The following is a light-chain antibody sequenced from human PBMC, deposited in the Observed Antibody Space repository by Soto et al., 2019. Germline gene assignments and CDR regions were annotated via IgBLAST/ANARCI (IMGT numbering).Light chain of an antibody. CDR2: GAS. J-gene: IGKJ1*01. CDR3: QHYNSHSPT. Sequence: DIQMTQSPSSLSASVGDRVTITCRASQSISTWLAWYQQKPGKAPKLLIYGASTLESGVPSRFSGSGSGTEFTLTISSLQPDDFATFYCQHYNSHSPTFGQGTKV. CDR1: QSISTW. V-gene: IGKV1-5*01.